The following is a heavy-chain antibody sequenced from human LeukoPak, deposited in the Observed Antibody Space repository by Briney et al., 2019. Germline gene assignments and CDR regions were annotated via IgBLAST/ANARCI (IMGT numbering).Heavy chain of an antibody. Sequence: SGTLSLTCAVSGGSISSSNWWSWVRQPPGKGLEWIGYIYYSGSTNYNPSLKSRVTISVDTSKNQFSLKLSSVTAADTAVYYCARWSPVGFDYWGQGTLATVSS. CDR2: IYYSGST. D-gene: IGHD1-26*01. J-gene: IGHJ4*02. CDR1: GGSISSSNW. CDR3: ARWSPVGFDY. V-gene: IGHV4-4*02.